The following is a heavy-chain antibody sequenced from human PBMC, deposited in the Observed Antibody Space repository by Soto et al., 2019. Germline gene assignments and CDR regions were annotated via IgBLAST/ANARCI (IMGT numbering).Heavy chain of an antibody. CDR3: AKAISGLEWSYRIFDY. V-gene: IGHV3-23*01. Sequence: GGSLRLSCAASGFTFSSYAMSWVRQAPGKGLEWVSAISGSGGSTYYADSVKGRFTISRDNSKNTLYLQMNSLRAEDTAVYYCAKAISGLEWSYRIFDYWGQGTLVTVSS. J-gene: IGHJ4*02. CDR1: GFTFSSYA. CDR2: ISGSGGST. D-gene: IGHD3-3*01.